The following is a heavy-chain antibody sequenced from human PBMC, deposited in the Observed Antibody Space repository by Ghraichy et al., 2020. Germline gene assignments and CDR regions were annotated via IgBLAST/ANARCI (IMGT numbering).Heavy chain of an antibody. V-gene: IGHV3-30*18. CDR2: ISYDGSNK. CDR1: GFTFSSYG. J-gene: IGHJ3*02. CDR3: AKPEGYGDYAPDAFDI. Sequence: GGSLRLSCAASGFTFSSYGMHWVRQAPGKGLEWVAVISYDGSNKYYADSVKGRFTISRDNSKNTLYLQMNSLRAEDTAVYYCAKPEGYGDYAPDAFDIWGQGTMVTVSS. D-gene: IGHD4-17*01.